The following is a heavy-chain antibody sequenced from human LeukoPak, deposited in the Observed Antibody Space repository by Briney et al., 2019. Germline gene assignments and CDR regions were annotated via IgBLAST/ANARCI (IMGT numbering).Heavy chain of an antibody. Sequence: ASVKVSCKASEYTFTGYYLHWVRQAPRQGLEWTGWINPNTGGTNYAQKFQGRVTVTRDTSISTAYMELSRLRSDDTAVYYCARVSHYYDSSGWNYWGQGTLVTVSS. V-gene: IGHV1-2*02. CDR3: ARVSHYYDSSGWNY. J-gene: IGHJ4*02. D-gene: IGHD3-22*01. CDR1: EYTFTGYY. CDR2: INPNTGGT.